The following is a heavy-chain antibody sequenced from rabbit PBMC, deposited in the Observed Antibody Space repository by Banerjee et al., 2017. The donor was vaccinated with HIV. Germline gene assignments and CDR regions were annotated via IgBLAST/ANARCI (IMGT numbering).Heavy chain of an antibody. CDR2: ISAGSSGTT. CDR3: TRESGTGYGADRLDL. D-gene: IGHD3-1*01. J-gene: IGHJ3*01. V-gene: IGHV1S40*01. CDR1: GIDFSSYYY. Sequence: QSLEESGGDLVKPGASLTLTCTASGIDFSSYYYMCWVRQAPGKGLEWIGCISAGSSGTTYYASWAKGRFTISKTSWTTVTLQMTSLTAADTATYFCTRESGTGYGADRLDLRGPGTLVTVS.